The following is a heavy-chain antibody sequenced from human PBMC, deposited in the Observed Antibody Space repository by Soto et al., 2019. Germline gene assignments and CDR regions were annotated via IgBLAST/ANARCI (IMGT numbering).Heavy chain of an antibody. CDR1: GFSLSTSGVG. CDR2: IYWDDDK. Sequence: QITLKESGPTLVKPTQTLTLTCTFSGFSLSTSGVGVGWIRQPPGKALEWLALIYWDDDKRYSPSLKSRLTITKDTSKNQVVLTMTNMDPVDTATYYCAHFLVDFWSDNGGHNRFDPWGQGTLVTVSS. V-gene: IGHV2-5*02. D-gene: IGHD3-3*01. CDR3: AHFLVDFWSDNGGHNRFDP. J-gene: IGHJ5*02.